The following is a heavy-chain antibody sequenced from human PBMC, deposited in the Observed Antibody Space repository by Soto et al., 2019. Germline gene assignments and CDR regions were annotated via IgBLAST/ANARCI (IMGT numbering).Heavy chain of an antibody. CDR2: IRSKANSYAT. Sequence: GRSLRLAGAASGFTFSGSAMHWVRHASGKGLEWVGRIRSKANSYATAYVASVKGRFTISRDDSKNTAYLQMNSLKTEDTAVYYFTMVHISKNSFDLWCKCILISVSS. J-gene: IGHJ5*02. D-gene: IGHD2-15*01. CDR1: GFTFSGSA. V-gene: IGHV3-73*01. CDR3: TMVHISKNSFDL.